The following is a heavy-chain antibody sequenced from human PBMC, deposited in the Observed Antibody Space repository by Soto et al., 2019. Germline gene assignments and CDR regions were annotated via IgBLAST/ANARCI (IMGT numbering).Heavy chain of an antibody. CDR1: GGSISSYY. CDR3: ARVSMVRGVIYYYGMDG. V-gene: IGHV4-59*01. D-gene: IGHD3-10*01. Sequence: QVQLQESGPGLVKPSETLSLTCTVSGGSISSYYWSWIRQPPGKGLEWIGYIYYSGSTNYNPSLQSRVTISVDTSKNQFSLKLSSVTAADTAVYYCARVSMVRGVIYYYGMDGWGQGTTVTVSS. CDR2: IYYSGST. J-gene: IGHJ6*02.